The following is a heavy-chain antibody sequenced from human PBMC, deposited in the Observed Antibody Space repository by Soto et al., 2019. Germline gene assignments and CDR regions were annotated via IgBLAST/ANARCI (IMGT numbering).Heavy chain of an antibody. D-gene: IGHD5-12*01. J-gene: IGHJ4*02. CDR2: ISWNSGSI. CDR1: GFTFDDYA. Sequence: GGSLRLSCAASGFTFDDYAMHWVRQAPGKGLEWVSGISWNSGSIGYADSVKGRFTISRDNAKNSLYLQMNSLRAEDTALYYCAKDYMAVATILPYYFAYWGQGTLVTVSS. CDR3: AKDYMAVATILPYYFAY. V-gene: IGHV3-9*01.